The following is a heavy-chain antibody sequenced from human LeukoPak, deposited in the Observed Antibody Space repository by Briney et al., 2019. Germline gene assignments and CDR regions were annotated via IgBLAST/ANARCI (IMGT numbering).Heavy chain of an antibody. J-gene: IGHJ5*01. Sequence: GGSLRLFCEASGFSFSDYYMTWIRQAPGKGLEWVSYISPSGSTIRNADSVKGRFTISRDNTRNSLYLQMSSLRADDTAVYYCARAGRGFTYGYSDSWGQGTLVTVSS. V-gene: IGHV3-11*01. CDR2: ISPSGSTI. CDR3: ARAGRGFTYGYSDS. D-gene: IGHD5-18*01. CDR1: GFSFSDYY.